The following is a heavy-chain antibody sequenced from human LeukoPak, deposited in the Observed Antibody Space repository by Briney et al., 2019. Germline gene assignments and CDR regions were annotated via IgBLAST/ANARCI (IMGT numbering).Heavy chain of an antibody. CDR1: GGSISSGDYY. J-gene: IGHJ4*02. D-gene: IGHD6-13*01. Sequence: SQTLSLTCTVSGGSISSGDYYWSWIRQPPGKGLEWIGYIYHSVDTKYNASLKSRVTISVDTSKSQFSLKLSSVTAADTAVYYCARDGGIAAPSFDYWGQGTLVTVSS. CDR3: ARDGGIAAPSFDY. CDR2: IYHSVDT. V-gene: IGHV4-61*08.